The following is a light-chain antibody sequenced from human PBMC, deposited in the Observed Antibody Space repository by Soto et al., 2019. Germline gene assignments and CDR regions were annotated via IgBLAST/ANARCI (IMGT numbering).Light chain of an antibody. CDR3: QQYGSSPRT. J-gene: IGKJ1*01. CDR2: GAS. CDR1: QSVSSN. Sequence: PGERATLSCRASQSVSSNLAWYQQKPGQAPRLLIYGASTRATGIPARFSGSGSGTDFTLTIRRLEPEDFAVYYCQQYGSSPRTFGQGTKVDI. V-gene: IGKV3-20*01.